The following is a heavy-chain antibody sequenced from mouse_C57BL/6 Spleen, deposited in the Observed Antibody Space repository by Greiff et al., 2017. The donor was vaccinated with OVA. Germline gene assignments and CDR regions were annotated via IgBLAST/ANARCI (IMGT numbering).Heavy chain of an antibody. CDR2: IYPGSGST. CDR1: GYTFTSYW. Sequence: VQLQQSGAELVKPGASVKMSCKASGYTFTSYWITWVKQRPGQGLEWIGDIYPGSGSTNYNEKFKSKATLTVDTSSSTAYMQLSSLTSEDSAVYYCARFGSSLYYFDYWGQGTTLTVSS. D-gene: IGHD1-1*01. J-gene: IGHJ2*01. V-gene: IGHV1-55*01. CDR3: ARFGSSLYYFDY.